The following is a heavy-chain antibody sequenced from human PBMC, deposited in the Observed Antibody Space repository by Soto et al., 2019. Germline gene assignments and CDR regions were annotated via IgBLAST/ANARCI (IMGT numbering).Heavy chain of an antibody. Sequence: QVQLVQSEAEVKKPGASVTVSCKASGYTFSTYGISWVRQAPGQGLEWMGWISAYNGRTKYAQELQGRVTMTTDTXXNXACXELRSLTSADTALYYCARDQSGVGSSWCLRHGMDVWGPGTTVAVAS. D-gene: IGHD6-13*01. CDR3: ARDQSGVGSSWCLRHGMDV. CDR1: GYTFSTYG. CDR2: ISAYNGRT. J-gene: IGHJ6*02. V-gene: IGHV1-18*01.